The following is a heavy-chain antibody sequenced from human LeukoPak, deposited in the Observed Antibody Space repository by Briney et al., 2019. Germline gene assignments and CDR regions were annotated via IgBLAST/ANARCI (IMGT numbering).Heavy chain of an antibody. J-gene: IGHJ4*02. CDR3: ARVRGYCSSTICYRYYIDY. V-gene: IGHV4-38-2*01. D-gene: IGHD2-2*01. CDR2: IYHSGST. Sequence: PSETLSLTCAVSGYSISSGYYWGWIRQPPGKGLEWIGTIYHSGSTYYNPSLKSRVTISVDTSKNQFSLKLTSVTAADTAVYYCARVRGYCSSTICYRYYIDYWGQGTLVTVSS. CDR1: GYSISSGYY.